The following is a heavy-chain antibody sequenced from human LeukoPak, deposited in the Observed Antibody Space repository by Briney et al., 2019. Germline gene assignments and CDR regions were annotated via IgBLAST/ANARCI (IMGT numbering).Heavy chain of an antibody. CDR1: GFTFSTYW. D-gene: IGHD6-13*01. V-gene: IGHV3-74*01. Sequence: PGGSLRLSCAASGFTFSTYWMNWVRQAPGKGLVWVSRVNNDGSSTSYADSVKGRFTISRDNTKNTLYLQMNSLRAEDTAVYYCARDLNDLLLNYRSTWYPADYWGQGTLVTVSS. CDR3: ARDLNDLLLNYRSTWYPADY. CDR2: VNNDGSST. J-gene: IGHJ4*02.